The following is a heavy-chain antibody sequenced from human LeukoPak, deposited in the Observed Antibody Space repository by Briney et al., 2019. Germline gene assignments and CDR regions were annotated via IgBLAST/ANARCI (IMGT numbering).Heavy chain of an antibody. V-gene: IGHV3-30*18. J-gene: IGHJ3*02. D-gene: IGHD2-21*02. CDR3: AKEGCGGDCYSLAFDI. CDR2: ISYDGSDK. CDR1: GLTFSTFG. Sequence: SVGSLRLSCAASGLTFSTFGMHWVRQAPGKGLEWVAVISYDGSDKDYADSVKGRFTISRDDSKNTLYLQMNSLRAEDTAVYYCAKEGCGGDCYSLAFDIWGQGTMVTVSS.